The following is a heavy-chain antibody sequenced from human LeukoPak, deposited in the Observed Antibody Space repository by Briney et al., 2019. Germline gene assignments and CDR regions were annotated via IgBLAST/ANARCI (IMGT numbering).Heavy chain of an antibody. CDR1: GGSISGSSYC. V-gene: IGHV4-39*07. CDR3: ARDTRWRYYFDY. D-gene: IGHD3-3*01. CDR2: IYYSGRT. Sequence: SETLSLTCSVSGGSISGSSYCWGWIRQPPGKGLEWIGSIYYSGRTYYNPSLKSRVTISIDTSKNQFSLKLSSVTAADTAVYYCARDTRWRYYFDYWGQGTLVTVSS. J-gene: IGHJ4*02.